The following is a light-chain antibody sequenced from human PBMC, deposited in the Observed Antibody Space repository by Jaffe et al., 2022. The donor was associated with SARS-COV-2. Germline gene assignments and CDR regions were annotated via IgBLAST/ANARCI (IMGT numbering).Light chain of an antibody. CDR2: ENN. J-gene: IGLJ3*02. V-gene: IGLV1-51*02. CDR3: ATWDTRLNAAL. Sequence: QSVLTQPPSVSAAPGQKVTISCSGSTSNIGNNYVSWYQQLPGTAPKLLIFENNKRPSEIPDRFSGSKSGTSATLGITGLQTGDEADYYCATWDTRLNAALFGGGTKLTVL. CDR1: TSNIGNNY.